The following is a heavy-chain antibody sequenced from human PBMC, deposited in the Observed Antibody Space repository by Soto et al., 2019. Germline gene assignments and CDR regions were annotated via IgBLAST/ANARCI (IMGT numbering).Heavy chain of an antibody. J-gene: IGHJ6*02. CDR1: GASISSYY. CDR2: IYYSGST. Sequence: SETLSLTCTVSGASISSYYWSWIRQPIGKGLEWIGYIYYSGSTNYNPSLKSRVTISVDTSKNQFSLKLGSVTAADTAVYYCARDGEYYDSSGQGYYGMDVWGQGTTVTVSS. V-gene: IGHV4-59*01. CDR3: ARDGEYYDSSGQGYYGMDV. D-gene: IGHD3-22*01.